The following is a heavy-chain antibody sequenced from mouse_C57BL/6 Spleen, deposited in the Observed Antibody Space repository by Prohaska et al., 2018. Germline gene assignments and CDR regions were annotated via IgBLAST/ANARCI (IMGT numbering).Heavy chain of an antibody. Sequence: QSHGTSLEWIGAINPNNGGTSYNQKFKGKATLTVDKSSSTAYMELRSLTSEDSAVYYCARGYFDYWGQGTTLTVSS. CDR3: ARGYFDY. CDR2: INPNNGGT. V-gene: IGHV1-26*01. J-gene: IGHJ2*01.